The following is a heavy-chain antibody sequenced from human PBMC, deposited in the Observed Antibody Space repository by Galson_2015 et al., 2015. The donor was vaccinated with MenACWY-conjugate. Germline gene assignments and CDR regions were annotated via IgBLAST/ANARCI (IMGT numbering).Heavy chain of an antibody. V-gene: IGHV1-69-2*01. D-gene: IGHD4-23*01. CDR2: VDPEDGET. CDR1: GYTFTDYY. Sequence: VKVSCKVSGYTFTDYYMHWVQQAPGKGLEWMGLVDPEDGETINAEKFQGRVTITAETSTDTAYMELSSLRSEDTAVYYCAKGLYGGNSLSDYWGQGTLVTVSS. J-gene: IGHJ4*02. CDR3: AKGLYGGNSLSDY.